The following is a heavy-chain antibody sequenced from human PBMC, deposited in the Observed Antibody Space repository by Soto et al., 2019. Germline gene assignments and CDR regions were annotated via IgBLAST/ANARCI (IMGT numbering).Heavy chain of an antibody. CDR3: ARDRNGDYAIDY. Sequence: SQTLSLTCVISGDSVSSNSLAWNWIRQSPSRGLEWLGRTYYRSKWSYDYAVSVKSRITINPDTAKNQFSLQLNSVTPEDTAMYHCARDRNGDYAIDYWGQGTLVTVSS. CDR2: TYYRSKWSY. J-gene: IGHJ4*02. D-gene: IGHD4-17*01. V-gene: IGHV6-1*01. CDR1: GDSVSSNSLA.